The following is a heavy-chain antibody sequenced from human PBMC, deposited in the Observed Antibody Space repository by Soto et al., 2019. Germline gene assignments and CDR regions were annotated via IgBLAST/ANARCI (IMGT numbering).Heavy chain of an antibody. CDR2: INAGNGNT. J-gene: IGHJ4*02. D-gene: IGHD3-22*01. V-gene: IGHV1-3*01. Sequence: ASVKVSCKASGYTFTSYAMHWVRQAPGQRLEWMGWINAGNGNTKYSQKFQGRVTMTTDTSTSTAYMELRSLRSDDTAVYYCARLEDSSGYGDFGYWGQGTLVTVSS. CDR3: ARLEDSSGYGDFGY. CDR1: GYTFTSYA.